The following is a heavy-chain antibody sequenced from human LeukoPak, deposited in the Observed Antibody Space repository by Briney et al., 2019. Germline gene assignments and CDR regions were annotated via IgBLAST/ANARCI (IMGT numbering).Heavy chain of an antibody. Sequence: PGGSLRLSCAASGFTFSSYSMNWVRQAPGKGLEWVSSISSSSSYIYYADSVKGRFTISRDNAKNSLYLQMNSLRAEDTAVYYCAKVVPAAISPDYWGQGTLVTVSS. CDR3: AKVVPAAISPDY. V-gene: IGHV3-21*01. J-gene: IGHJ4*02. CDR1: GFTFSSYS. D-gene: IGHD2-2*01. CDR2: ISSSSSYI.